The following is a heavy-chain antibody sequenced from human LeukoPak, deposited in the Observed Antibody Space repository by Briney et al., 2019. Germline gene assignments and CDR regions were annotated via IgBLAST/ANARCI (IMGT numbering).Heavy chain of an antibody. CDR2: INSDGSST. CDR3: ARRVVVPAAPYYFDY. D-gene: IGHD2-2*01. CDR1: GFTFSSYA. V-gene: IGHV3-74*01. Sequence: GGSLRLSCAASGFTFSSYAMSWVRQAPGKGLVWVSRINSDGSSTSYADSVKGRFTISRDNAKNTLYLQMNSLRAEDTAVYYCARRVVVPAAPYYFDYWGQGTLVTVSS. J-gene: IGHJ4*02.